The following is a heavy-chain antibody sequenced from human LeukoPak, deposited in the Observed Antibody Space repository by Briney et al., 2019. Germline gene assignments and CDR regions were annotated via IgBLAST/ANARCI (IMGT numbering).Heavy chain of an antibody. CDR1: GFTFSSYS. J-gene: IGHJ6*02. CDR2: ISSSSSYI. CDR3: ARDGDIVATPGGYYYYGMDV. D-gene: IGHD5-12*01. Sequence: GGSLRLSCAASGFTFSSYSMNWVRQAPGKGLEWVSSISSSSSYIYYADSVKGRFTISRDNAKNSLYLQMNSLRAEGTAVYYCARDGDIVATPGGYYYYGMDVWGQGTTVTVSS. V-gene: IGHV3-21*01.